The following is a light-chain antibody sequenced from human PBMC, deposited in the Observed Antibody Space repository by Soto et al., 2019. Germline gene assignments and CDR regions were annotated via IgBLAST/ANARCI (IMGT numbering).Light chain of an antibody. CDR3: QQYKNWPPIT. CDR1: QSVSKS. CDR2: GAS. Sequence: EIVMTQSPATLSVSPGERATLSCRASQSVSKSLAWYQQKPGQAPRLLIFGASTRATGIPARFSGSWSETEFTLTISSLQSEDFAVYYCQQYKNWPPITFGQGTRLEIK. V-gene: IGKV3-15*01. J-gene: IGKJ5*01.